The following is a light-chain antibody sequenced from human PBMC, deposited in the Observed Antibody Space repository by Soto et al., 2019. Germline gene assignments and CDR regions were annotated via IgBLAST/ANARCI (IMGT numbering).Light chain of an antibody. CDR3: QQYNNWPPWP. Sequence: EIVMTQSPATLSVSPGERATLSCRASQSVSSNLAWYQQKPGQAPRLLIYGASTRATGIPARFSGSGSGTEFTLTISSLQSEDFAVYYCQQYNNWPPWPFGQ. CDR2: GAS. J-gene: IGKJ1*01. V-gene: IGKV3-15*01. CDR1: QSVSSN.